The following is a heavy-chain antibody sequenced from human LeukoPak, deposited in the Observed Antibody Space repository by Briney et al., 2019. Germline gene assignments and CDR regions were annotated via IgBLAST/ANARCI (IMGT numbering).Heavy chain of an antibody. J-gene: IGHJ6*02. Sequence: GASVKVSCKASGYTFTGYYMHWVRQAPGQGLEWMGWINPNSGGTNYAQKFQGRVTMTRDTSISTAYMELRSLRSDDTAVYYCARDPIPSSGWYYYYYGMDVWGQGTTVTVSS. CDR3: ARDPIPSSGWYYYYYGMDV. D-gene: IGHD6-19*01. CDR1: GYTFTGYY. V-gene: IGHV1-2*02. CDR2: INPNSGGT.